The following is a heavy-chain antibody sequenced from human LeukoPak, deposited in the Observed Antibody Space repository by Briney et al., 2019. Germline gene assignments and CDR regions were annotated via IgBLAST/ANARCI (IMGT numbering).Heavy chain of an antibody. CDR2: LSHNGST. CDR3: ASVGPVTYYYGSGSYPYYMDV. CDR1: GYSISSGSY. Sequence: PSETLSLTCTVSGYSISSGSYWDWIRQPPGKGLEWIGSLSHNGSTYYNPSLKSRVTIGVDTSKSQFSLKLSSVTAADTAVYYCASVGPVTYYYGSGSYPYYMDVWGKGTTVTISS. V-gene: IGHV4-38-2*02. D-gene: IGHD3-10*01. J-gene: IGHJ6*03.